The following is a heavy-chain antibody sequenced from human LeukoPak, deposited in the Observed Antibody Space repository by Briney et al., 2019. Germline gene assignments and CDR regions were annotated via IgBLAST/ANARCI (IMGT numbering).Heavy chain of an antibody. J-gene: IGHJ5*02. V-gene: IGHV1-8*01. D-gene: IGHD2-15*01. Sequence: ASVKVSCKAPGYTFTSYDINWVRQATGQGLEWMGWMNPNRGNTGYAQKFQGRVTMTRNTSISTAYMELSSLRSEDTAVYYCARPPRGGCSGGSCYSQRFWFDPWGQGTLVTVSS. CDR2: MNPNRGNT. CDR1: GYTFTSYD. CDR3: ARPPRGGCSGGSCYSQRFWFDP.